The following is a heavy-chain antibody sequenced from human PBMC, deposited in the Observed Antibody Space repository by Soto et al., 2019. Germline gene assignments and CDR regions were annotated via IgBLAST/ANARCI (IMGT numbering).Heavy chain of an antibody. Sequence: QVQLVQSGAEVKKPGASVKVSCKASGYTFTSYGISWVRQAPGQGLEWMGWISAYNGNTNYAQKLQGRVTMTTDTSTSTAYMGLRSLRADDTAVYYCARGGVVVVAARVDYYYYGMDVWGQGTTVTVSS. CDR3: ARGGVVVVAARVDYYYYGMDV. CDR1: GYTFTSYG. V-gene: IGHV1-18*01. D-gene: IGHD2-15*01. CDR2: ISAYNGNT. J-gene: IGHJ6*02.